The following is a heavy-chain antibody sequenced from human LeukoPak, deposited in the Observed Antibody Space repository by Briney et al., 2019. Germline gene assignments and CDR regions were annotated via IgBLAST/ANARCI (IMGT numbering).Heavy chain of an antibody. CDR2: IRSKANSYAT. J-gene: IGHJ4*02. Sequence: GGSLRLSCAAPGFTFSGSAMHWVRQASGKGLEWVGRIRSKANSYATAYAASVKGRFTISRDDSKNTAYLQMNSLKTEDTAVYYCTRHVGGYDYEIDYFDYWGQGTLVTVSS. CDR1: GFTFSGSA. D-gene: IGHD5-12*01. CDR3: TRHVGGYDYEIDYFDY. V-gene: IGHV3-73*01.